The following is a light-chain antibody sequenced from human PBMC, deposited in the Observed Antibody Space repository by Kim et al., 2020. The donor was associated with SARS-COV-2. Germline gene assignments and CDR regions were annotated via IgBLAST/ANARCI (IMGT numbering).Light chain of an antibody. CDR1: SSDVGNYNL. Sequence: GQSITISCTGTSSDVGNYNLVSWYQQHPHKAPKLMIYEVTKRPSGVSNRFSGSKSGSTASLTISGLQAEDEADYYCCSYAGSSTVVFGGGTKVTVL. V-gene: IGLV2-23*02. J-gene: IGLJ2*01. CDR2: EVT. CDR3: CSYAGSSTVV.